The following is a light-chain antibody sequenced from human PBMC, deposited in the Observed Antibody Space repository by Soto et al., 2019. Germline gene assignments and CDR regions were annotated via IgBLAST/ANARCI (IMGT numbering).Light chain of an antibody. CDR2: GAS. CDR3: QQYGSSPYT. CDR1: QSVSSSY. J-gene: IGKJ2*01. V-gene: IGKV3-20*01. Sequence: EIVLTQSPGTLSLSPGERATLSCRASQSVSSSYLAWYQQKPGQAPRLLIYGASSRATGIPDRFSGSGSGTDFTLTISRLEPEDCAVYYCQQYGSSPYTVGRGTKLEIK.